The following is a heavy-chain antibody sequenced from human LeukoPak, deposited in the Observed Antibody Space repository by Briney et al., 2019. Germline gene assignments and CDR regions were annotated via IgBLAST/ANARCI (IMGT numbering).Heavy chain of an antibody. CDR1: GFTFTHAW. CDR3: TTDLGITMIRGVIVS. D-gene: IGHD3-10*01. CDR2: IKSKADGETT. Sequence: PGGSLRLSCAASGFTFTHAWMTWVRQAPGKGLEWVGRIKSKADGETTDYAAPVKGRFFMSRDDSKATLYLQMNYLETEDTAVYYCTTDLGITMIRGVIVSWGQGTLVTVSS. J-gene: IGHJ4*02. V-gene: IGHV3-15*01.